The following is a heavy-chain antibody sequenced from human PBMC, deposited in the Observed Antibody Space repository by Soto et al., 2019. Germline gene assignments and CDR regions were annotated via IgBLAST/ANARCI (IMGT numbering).Heavy chain of an antibody. CDR1: GVTFSSYA. CDR3: ARESRYCSGGSGYFRPGIDY. V-gene: IGHV1-69*12. J-gene: IGHJ4*02. Sequence: QVQLVTSGTEVKKPGSSVQVSCKASGVTFSSYAISWVRQAPGQGLEWMGGIIPIFGTANYAQKFQGRVTITADESTSKAYMELSSLRAEDTAVYYCARESRYCSGGSGYFRPGIDYWGQGTLGTVSS. D-gene: IGHD2-15*01. CDR2: IIPIFGTA.